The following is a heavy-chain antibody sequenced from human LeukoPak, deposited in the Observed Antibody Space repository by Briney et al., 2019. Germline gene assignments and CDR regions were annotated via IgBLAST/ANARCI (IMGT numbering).Heavy chain of an antibody. Sequence: GGSLRLSCAASGFTVSGNYVSWVRQAPGKGLEWVSVLYSGGSTYYADSVKGRFTISRDNSKNTLYLQMNSLRAEDTAVYYCARGLDTMVRGVILDYWGQGTLVTVSS. J-gene: IGHJ4*02. CDR1: GFTVSGNY. CDR3: ARGLDTMVRGVILDY. D-gene: IGHD3-10*01. V-gene: IGHV3-66*02. CDR2: LYSGGST.